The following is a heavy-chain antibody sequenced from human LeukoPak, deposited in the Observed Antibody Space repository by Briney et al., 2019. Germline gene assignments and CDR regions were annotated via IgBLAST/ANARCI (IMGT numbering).Heavy chain of an antibody. Sequence: SETLSLTCPVSGGSISSSGYYWGWIRQPPGEGLEWIGSVDYTGITSHSPSLKSRVTISVDTSKNQFSLKVSSVSAADTGVYYWVSHQYGSYYSHMDVGGQGTRVTVSS. V-gene: IGHV4-39*01. J-gene: IGHJ6*02. CDR2: VDYTGIT. CDR1: GGSISSSGYY. CDR3: VSHQYGSYYSHMDV. D-gene: IGHD2-21*01.